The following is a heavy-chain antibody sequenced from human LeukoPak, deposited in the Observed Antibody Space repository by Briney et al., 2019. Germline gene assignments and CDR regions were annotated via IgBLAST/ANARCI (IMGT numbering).Heavy chain of an antibody. D-gene: IGHD3-10*01. CDR1: GFTFSSYS. CDR3: ASHYYGSGSYFYYYYGMDV. Sequence: GGSLRLSCAASGFTFSSYSMNWVRQAPGKGLEWVSSISSSSSYIYYADSVKGRFTISRDNAKNSLYLQMNSLRAEDTAVYYCASHYYGSGSYFYYYYGMDVWGQGTTVTVSS. J-gene: IGHJ6*02. V-gene: IGHV3-21*01. CDR2: ISSSSSYI.